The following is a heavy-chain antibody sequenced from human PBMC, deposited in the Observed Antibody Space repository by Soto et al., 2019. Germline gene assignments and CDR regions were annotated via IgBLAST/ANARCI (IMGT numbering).Heavy chain of an antibody. J-gene: IGHJ4*02. V-gene: IGHV3-23*01. CDR1: EFTFSNYA. CDR3: ARPPRGWYEFDY. Sequence: GGSLRLSCAASEFTFSNYAMSWVRQAPGKGLEWVSAISGGGTTTHYADSVKGRFTISRDNSKNTLYLQMNSLRAEDTAVYYCARPPRGWYEFDYWGQGTLVTVSS. D-gene: IGHD6-19*01. CDR2: ISGGGTTT.